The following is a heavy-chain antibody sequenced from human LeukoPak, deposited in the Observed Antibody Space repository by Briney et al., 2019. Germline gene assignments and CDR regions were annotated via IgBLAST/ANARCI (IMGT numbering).Heavy chain of an antibody. D-gene: IGHD5-18*01. J-gene: IGHJ4*02. CDR2: INPNSGGT. V-gene: IGHV1-2*06. CDR3: ASGGCSYGYEDYFDY. CDR1: GYTFTGYY. Sequence: ASVKVSCKASGYTFTGYYMHWVRQAPGQGLEWMGRINPNSGGTNYAQKFQGRVTMTRDTSISTAYMELSRLRSDDTAVYYCASGGCSYGYEDYFDYWGQGTLVAVSS.